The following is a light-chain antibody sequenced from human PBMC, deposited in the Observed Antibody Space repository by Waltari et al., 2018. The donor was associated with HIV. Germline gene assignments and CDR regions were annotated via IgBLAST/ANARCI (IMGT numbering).Light chain of an antibody. V-gene: IGLV2-23*01. CDR2: EGT. Sequence: QSALTQPASVSGSPGQSITISCTGTSSDVGSYNLVSWYQQHPGKAPKPLIYEGTKRPSGASNRFSGAKSGNTASLTISGLQAEDEADYHCCAYAGSSVLVFGGGTKVTVL. CDR1: SSDVGSYNL. CDR3: CAYAGSSVLV. J-gene: IGLJ2*01.